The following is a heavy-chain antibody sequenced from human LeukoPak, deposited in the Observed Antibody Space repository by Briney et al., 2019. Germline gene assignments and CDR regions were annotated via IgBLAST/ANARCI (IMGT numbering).Heavy chain of an antibody. D-gene: IGHD2-8*01. CDR1: GLTVTNAW. Sequence: GGSLRLSCEVSGLTVTNAWMNWVRQAPGKGLEWVSAISGSGGSTYYADSVKGRFTISRDNSKNTLYLQMNSLTPEDTAVYYCARDPQWGDYWGQGTLVTVSS. CDR2: ISGSGGST. V-gene: IGHV3-23*01. J-gene: IGHJ4*02. CDR3: ARDPQWGDY.